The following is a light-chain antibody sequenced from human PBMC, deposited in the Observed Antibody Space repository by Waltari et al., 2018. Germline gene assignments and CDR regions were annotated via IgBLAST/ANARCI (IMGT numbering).Light chain of an antibody. Sequence: DIQMTQSPSSLSASLGARVTITCRASQSISTSLNWYQQKPGKAPNLLMYAASTLQSGVTSRFSGSGSGTDFTLTISSLQPEDSATYFCQQSHNTPWTFGQGTKVEIK. CDR2: AAS. CDR3: QQSHNTPWT. CDR1: QSISTS. J-gene: IGKJ1*01. V-gene: IGKV1-39*01.